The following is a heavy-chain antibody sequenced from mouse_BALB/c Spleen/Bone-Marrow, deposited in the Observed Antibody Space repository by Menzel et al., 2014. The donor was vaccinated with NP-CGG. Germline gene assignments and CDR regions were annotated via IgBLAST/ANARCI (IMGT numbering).Heavy chain of an antibody. CDR2: IWSGGST. Sequence: VKLVESGPGLVQPSQSPSITCTVSGFSLTSYGVHWVRQSPGKGLEWLGVIWSGGSTDYNAAFISRLSISKDNSKSQVFFKMNSLQANDTAIYYCASPYYGNYVYAMDYWGQGTSVTVSS. CDR3: ASPYYGNYVYAMDY. D-gene: IGHD2-10*01. V-gene: IGHV2-2*02. J-gene: IGHJ4*01. CDR1: GFSLTSYG.